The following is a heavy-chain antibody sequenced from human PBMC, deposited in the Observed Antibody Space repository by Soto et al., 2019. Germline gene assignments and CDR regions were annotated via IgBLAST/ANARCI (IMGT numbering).Heavy chain of an antibody. CDR3: ARAGLGYCSGGSCQGAFDI. V-gene: IGHV3-21*01. J-gene: IGHJ3*02. Sequence: EVQLVESGGGLVKPGGSLRLSCAASGFTFSSYSTNWVRQAPGKGLEWVSSISSSSSYIYYADSVKGRFTISRDNAKNSLYLQMNSLRAADTAVYYCARAGLGYCSGGSCQGAFDIWGQGTMVTGSS. CDR1: GFTFSSYS. CDR2: ISSSSSYI. D-gene: IGHD2-15*01.